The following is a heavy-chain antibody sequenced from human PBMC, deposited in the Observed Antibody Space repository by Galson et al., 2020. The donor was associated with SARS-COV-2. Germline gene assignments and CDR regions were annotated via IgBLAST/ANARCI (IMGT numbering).Heavy chain of an antibody. J-gene: IGHJ4*02. CDR1: GYTFTDYG. CDR3: ARDKDWDLDY. V-gene: IGHV1-18*01. D-gene: IGHD3-9*01. Sequence: ASVQVSCKDSGYTFTDYGLNWVRQAPAQRLEWMGWISTYSGNTNYAQKLQDRVSMTTDTSTSTAYLELRSLRSDDTAVYYCARDKDWDLDYWGQGTLVTVSS. CDR2: ISTYSGNT.